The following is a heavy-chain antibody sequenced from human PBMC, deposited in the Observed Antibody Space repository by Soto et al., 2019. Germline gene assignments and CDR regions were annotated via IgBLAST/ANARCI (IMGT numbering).Heavy chain of an antibody. CDR3: ARETTVTTSYYFDY. D-gene: IGHD4-4*01. Sequence: GGSLRLSCAASGFTFSSYAMNWARQAPGKGLEWVAVTSFDGSNKYYADSVKGRFTISRDNSKNTLYLQMNSLRGEDTAVYYCARETTVTTSYYFDYWGQGTLVTRLL. J-gene: IGHJ4*02. CDR1: GFTFSSYA. V-gene: IGHV3-30*03. CDR2: TSFDGSNK.